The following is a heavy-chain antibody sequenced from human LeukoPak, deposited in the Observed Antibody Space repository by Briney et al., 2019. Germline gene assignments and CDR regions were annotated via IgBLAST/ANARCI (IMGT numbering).Heavy chain of an antibody. CDR2: IYYSGST. CDR1: GGSISSYY. J-gene: IGHJ4*02. D-gene: IGHD6-13*01. Sequence: SETLSLTCTVSGGSISSYYWSWIRQPPGKGLEWIGYIYYSGSTYYNPSLKNRVTISVDASKNQFSLKLSSVTAADTAVYYCARGGVAAAGTRFFDYWGQGTLVTVSS. V-gene: IGHV4-30-4*08. CDR3: ARGGVAAAGTRFFDY.